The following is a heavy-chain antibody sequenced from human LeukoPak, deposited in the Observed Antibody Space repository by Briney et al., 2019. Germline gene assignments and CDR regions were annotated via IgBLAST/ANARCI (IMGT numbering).Heavy chain of an antibody. CDR3: ARLVRNCNGGSCYWDWFDP. Sequence: SETLSLTCTVSGDSISGYYWSWIRQPAGKGLEWIGRINSSGSTNYNSSLKSRVTMSVDTSKNQFSLKLTSVTAADTAVYYCARLVRNCNGGSCYWDWFDPWGQGTLVIVSS. CDR1: GDSISGYY. J-gene: IGHJ5*02. CDR2: INSSGST. V-gene: IGHV4-4*07. D-gene: IGHD2-15*01.